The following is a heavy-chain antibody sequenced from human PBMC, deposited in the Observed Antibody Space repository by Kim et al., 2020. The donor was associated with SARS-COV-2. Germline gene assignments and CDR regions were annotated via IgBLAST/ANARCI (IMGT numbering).Heavy chain of an antibody. D-gene: IGHD1-26*01. CDR1: GFTFSSYA. CDR2: ISYDGSNK. CDR3: ARGGSYYRLDY. J-gene: IGHJ4*02. Sequence: GGSLRLSCAASGFTFSSYAMHWVRQAPGKGLEWVAVISYDGSNKYYADSVKGRFTISRDNSKNTLYLQMNSLRAEDTAVYYCARGGSYYRLDYWGQGTLVTVSS. V-gene: IGHV3-30-3*01.